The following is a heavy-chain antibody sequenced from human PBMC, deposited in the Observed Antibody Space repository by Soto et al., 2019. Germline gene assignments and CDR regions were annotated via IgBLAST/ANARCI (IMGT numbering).Heavy chain of an antibody. D-gene: IGHD2-21*02. CDR1: GFTFSSYS. V-gene: IGHV3-21*01. Sequence: GGSLRLSCAASGFTFSSYSMNWVRQAPGKGLGVSSISSSSSYIYYADSVKGRFTISRDNAKNPLYLQMNSLRAEDTAVYYCARGATTALAWGQGTLVTVSS. CDR2: ISSSSSYI. CDR3: ARGATTALA. J-gene: IGHJ5*02.